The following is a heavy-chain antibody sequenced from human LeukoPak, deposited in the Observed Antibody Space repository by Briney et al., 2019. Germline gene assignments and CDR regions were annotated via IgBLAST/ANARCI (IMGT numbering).Heavy chain of an antibody. V-gene: IGHV4-4*02. CDR3: ARRGGYDFWSGNFGNWFDP. CDR1: GYALRSGYY. J-gene: IGHJ5*02. Sequence: KPLGTLSLPCAVSGYALRSGYYRRWVRPPPGEGVGLVGENHHSGSTNYTPSLKSRVTISVDTSKNQFSLKLSSVTAADTAVYYCARRGGYDFWSGNFGNWFDPWGQGTLVTVSS. CDR2: NHHSGST. D-gene: IGHD3-3*01.